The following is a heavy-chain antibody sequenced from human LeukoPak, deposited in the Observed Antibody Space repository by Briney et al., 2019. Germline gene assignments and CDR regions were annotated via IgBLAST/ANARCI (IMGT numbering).Heavy chain of an antibody. CDR2: ISGSGGII. CDR1: GFTFGSFS. D-gene: IGHD1-1*01. J-gene: IGHJ4*02. CDR3: AFGGGTTGLFDY. Sequence: GGSLRLSCAASGFTFGSFSMNWVRRAPGKGLEWVSYISGSGGIIYYADSVEGRFTISRDNAKNSLYLQMNSLRAEDTAVYYCAFGGGTTGLFDYWGQGTLVTVSS. V-gene: IGHV3-48*04.